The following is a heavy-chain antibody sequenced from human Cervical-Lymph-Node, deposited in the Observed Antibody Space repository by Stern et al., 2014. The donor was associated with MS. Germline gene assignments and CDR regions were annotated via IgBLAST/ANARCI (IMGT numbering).Heavy chain of an antibody. D-gene: IGHD3-10*01. V-gene: IGHV1-2*06. Sequence: QLVQSGAEVRKPETSVKLSCKASGYIFTSFYIHWVRQAPGQGLELLGRIKPSSGSTKYEQKFRNRVTLTRDTSTNTTYMELRTLTSDDTAIYYCARSQIKGIPFDFWGPGTLVTVSS. CDR3: ARSQIKGIPFDF. CDR2: IKPSSGST. CDR1: GYIFTSFY. J-gene: IGHJ4*02.